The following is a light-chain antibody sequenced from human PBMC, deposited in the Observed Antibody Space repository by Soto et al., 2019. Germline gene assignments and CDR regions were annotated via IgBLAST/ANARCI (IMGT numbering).Light chain of an antibody. CDR3: QQYGSSPSIT. J-gene: IGKJ5*01. CDR2: GAS. CDR1: QSVSSN. Sequence: EIVMTQSPATLSVSPGKRATLSCRASQSVSSNLAWYQQKPGQAPRLLIYGASRRATGIPDRFSASGSGTDFTLTISRLEPEDFAVYYCQQYGSSPSITFGQGTRLEIK. V-gene: IGKV3-20*01.